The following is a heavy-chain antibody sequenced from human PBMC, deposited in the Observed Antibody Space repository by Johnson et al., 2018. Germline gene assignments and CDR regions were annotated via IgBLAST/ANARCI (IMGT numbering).Heavy chain of an antibody. CDR1: GFTFNTYS. D-gene: IGHD3-10*01. V-gene: IGHV3-48*02. CDR2: ITPGSGAI. Sequence: VQLVESGGGLVQPGGSLRLSCAASGFTFNTYSMNWVRQAPGKGLEWVAYITPGSGAIFYADSVKGRFTISRDNAKDSLYLQRNSLRDEDTAVYYCVRDQYYAFDIWGQGTMVTVSS. J-gene: IGHJ3*02. CDR3: VRDQYYAFDI.